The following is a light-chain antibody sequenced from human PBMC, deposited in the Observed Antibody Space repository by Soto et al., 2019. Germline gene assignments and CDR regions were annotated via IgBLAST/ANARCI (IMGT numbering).Light chain of an antibody. Sequence: EIVFTQSPGTLSLSQGERATLSCRASQSVSSTYLAWYQQKPGQAPRLLIYGASSRATGIPDRFSGSGSGTDFTLTISRLEPEDFVVYYCQQYGSPPQTFGQGTKVDI. V-gene: IGKV3-20*01. J-gene: IGKJ1*01. CDR3: QQYGSPPQT. CDR2: GAS. CDR1: QSVSSTY.